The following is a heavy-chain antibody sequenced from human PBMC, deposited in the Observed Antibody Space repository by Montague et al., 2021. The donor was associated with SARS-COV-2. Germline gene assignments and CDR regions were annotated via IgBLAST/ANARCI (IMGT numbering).Heavy chain of an antibody. V-gene: IGHV4-30-2*01. D-gene: IGHD4-17*01. Sequence: TLSLTCAVSGGSVSSGGYSWFWIREPPGKGLEWIGHIHHSGNTYYNPSLESRATISGDRPKNQFSLRVTSVSAADTAVYSCASYRDYGDYYWGQGILVTVSS. CDR3: ASYRDYGDYY. J-gene: IGHJ4*02. CDR1: GGSVSSGGYS. CDR2: IHHSGNT.